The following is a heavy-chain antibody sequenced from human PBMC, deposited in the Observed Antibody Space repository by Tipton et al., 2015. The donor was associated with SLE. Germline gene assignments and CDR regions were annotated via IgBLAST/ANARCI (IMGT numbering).Heavy chain of an antibody. J-gene: IGHJ4*02. D-gene: IGHD3-3*01. CDR2: IYYSGTT. CDR1: GGSITSRY. CDR3: ARGDFWSGLDY. V-gene: IGHV4-59*11. Sequence: TLSLTCTVSGGSITSRYWNWVRQPPGKGLEWIGYIYYSGTTSYNSSLKSRVTISVSSAKNQFSLKVSSVTAADTAVYFCARGDFWSGLDYWGQGALVTVSS.